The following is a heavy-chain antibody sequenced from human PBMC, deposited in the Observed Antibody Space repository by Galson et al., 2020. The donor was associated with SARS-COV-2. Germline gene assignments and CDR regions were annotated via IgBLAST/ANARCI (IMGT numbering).Heavy chain of an antibody. J-gene: IGHJ6*02. Sequence: SVKVSCKASGGTFNNYAFNWVRQAPGQGLEWVGGIIPLFPTSNYAQKFQGRVTIPADKSTSTAYLALSSLRSDDTAVYYCATEAYYDTPSSSGDPSYGLDVWGQGTTVTVSS. CDR2: IIPLFPTS. CDR1: GGTFNNYA. CDR3: ATEAYYDTPSSSGDPSYGLDV. V-gene: IGHV1-69*06. D-gene: IGHD3-22*01.